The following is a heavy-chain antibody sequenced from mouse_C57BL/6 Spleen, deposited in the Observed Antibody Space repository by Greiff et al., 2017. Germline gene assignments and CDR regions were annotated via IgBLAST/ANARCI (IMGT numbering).Heavy chain of an antibody. J-gene: IGHJ2*01. CDR3: ARSTTVVGRDY. D-gene: IGHD1-1*01. Sequence: QVQLQQSGAELVRPGTSVKVSCKASGYAFTNYWIEWVKQRPGQGLEWIGVIIPGSGGTNYNEKFKGKATLTADKSSSTAYMQLSSLTSEDSAVYSCARSTTVVGRDYWGQGTTLTVSS. CDR2: IIPGSGGT. CDR1: GYAFTNYW. V-gene: IGHV1-54*01.